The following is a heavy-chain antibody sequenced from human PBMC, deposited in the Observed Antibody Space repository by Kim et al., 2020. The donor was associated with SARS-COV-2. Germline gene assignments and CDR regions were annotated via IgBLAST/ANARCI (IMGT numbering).Heavy chain of an antibody. Sequence: ASVKVSCKASGYTFTSYGISWVRQAPGQGLEWIGWISAYNGNTNYAQKLQGRVTMTTDTSTSTAYMELRSLRSDDTAVYYCASGGGLAPYYYGMDVWGQGTTVTVSS. D-gene: IGHD6-19*01. CDR3: ASGGGLAPYYYGMDV. J-gene: IGHJ6*02. CDR1: GYTFTSYG. CDR2: ISAYNGNT. V-gene: IGHV1-18*01.